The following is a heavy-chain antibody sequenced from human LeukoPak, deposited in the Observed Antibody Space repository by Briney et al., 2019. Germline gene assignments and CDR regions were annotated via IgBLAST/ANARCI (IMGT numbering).Heavy chain of an antibody. V-gene: IGHV3-23*01. D-gene: IGHD2-15*01. CDR2: ISGSGGST. CDR3: PKDRLVAVLYFDC. J-gene: IGHJ4*02. Sequence: PGGSLRLSCAASGFTFSSYGMSWVRQAPGKGLEWVSAISGSGGSTYYADSVKGRFTISRDNSKNTLYLQMNSLRAEDTDVYYCPKDRLVAVLYFDCWGQGTLVTVSS. CDR1: GFTFSSYG.